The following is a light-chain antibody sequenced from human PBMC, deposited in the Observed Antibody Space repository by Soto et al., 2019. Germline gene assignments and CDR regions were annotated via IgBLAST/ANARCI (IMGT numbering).Light chain of an antibody. CDR3: GTWDSSLSAVV. CDR1: SSNIGNNY. CDR2: DNN. Sequence: QSVLTQPPSVSAAPGQKVTISCSGSSSNIGNNYVSWYQQLPGTAPKLLIYDNNKRPSGIPDRFSGSKSGTSATLGITGLQNGDEADYYCGTWDSSLSAVVFGAGTKLTVL. V-gene: IGLV1-51*01. J-gene: IGLJ2*01.